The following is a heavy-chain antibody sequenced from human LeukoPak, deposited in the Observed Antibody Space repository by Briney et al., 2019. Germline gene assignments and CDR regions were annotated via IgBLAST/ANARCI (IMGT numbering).Heavy chain of an antibody. J-gene: IGHJ3*02. Sequence: GGSLRLSCAASEFTISRYWMHWVRHAPGKGLVWVSNINNDGSITTYADSVKGRFTISRDNVKNTLFLQMNSLGAEDTALYYCARGWNTTPRSGFDIWGLGTMVTVSS. V-gene: IGHV3-74*01. CDR2: INNDGSIT. CDR1: EFTISRYW. D-gene: IGHD1/OR15-1a*01. CDR3: ARGWNTTPRSGFDI.